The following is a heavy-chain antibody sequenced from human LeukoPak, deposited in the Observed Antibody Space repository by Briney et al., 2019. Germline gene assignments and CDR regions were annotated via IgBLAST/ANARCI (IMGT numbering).Heavy chain of an antibody. V-gene: IGHV1-18*01. CDR1: GYTFTSYG. D-gene: IGHD3-10*01. Sequence: ASVKVSCKASGYTFTSYGIIWVRQAPGQGLEWMGWISAYSGNTNYAQNLQGRVTMTTDTSTSTAYMEDRSLRSDDTAVYCCARDYGSGSYRFDYWGQGTLVTVSS. CDR3: ARDYGSGSYRFDY. J-gene: IGHJ4*02. CDR2: ISAYSGNT.